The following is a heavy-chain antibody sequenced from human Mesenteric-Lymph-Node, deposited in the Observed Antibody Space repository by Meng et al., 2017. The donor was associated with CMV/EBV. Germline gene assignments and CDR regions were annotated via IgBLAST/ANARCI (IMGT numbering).Heavy chain of an antibody. V-gene: IGHV1-18*01. D-gene: IGHD2-2*01. CDR2: ISGYNGNT. Sequence: ASVKVSCKTSGYSFTSYGMSWVRQAPGQDLEWMGWISGYNGNTNYAQKYQGRVTMTTDTSTTTAYMELRSLRSDDTAVYYCARDSPIYCSSTSCLALTYFDYWGQGTLVTVSS. CDR3: ARDSPIYCSSTSCLALTYFDY. J-gene: IGHJ4*02. CDR1: GYSFTSYG.